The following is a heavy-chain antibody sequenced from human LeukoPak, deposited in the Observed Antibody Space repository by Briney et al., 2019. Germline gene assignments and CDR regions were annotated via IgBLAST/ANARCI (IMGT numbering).Heavy chain of an antibody. V-gene: IGHV4-4*09. CDR1: GGSISSYY. D-gene: IGHD6-13*01. J-gene: IGHJ4*02. Sequence: SETLSLTCTVSGGSISSYYWSWIRQPPGKGLEWIGYIYTSGSTNYNPSPKSRVTISVDTSKNQFSLKLSSVTAADTAVYYCARGWSSSWLYFDYWGQGTLVTVSS. CDR2: IYTSGST. CDR3: ARGWSSSWLYFDY.